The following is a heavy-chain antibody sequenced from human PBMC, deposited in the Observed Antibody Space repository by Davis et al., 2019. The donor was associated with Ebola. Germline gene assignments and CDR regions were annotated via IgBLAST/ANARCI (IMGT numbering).Heavy chain of an antibody. D-gene: IGHD3-22*01. CDR3: AREGPRFDSSGYYYGMDV. J-gene: IGHJ6*02. CDR1: GYTFTGYY. CDR2: INPNSGGT. V-gene: IGHV1-2*04. Sequence: AASVKVSCKASGYTFTGYYMHCVRQAPGQGLEWMGWINPNSGGTNYAQKFQGWVTMTRDTSISTAYMELSRLRSDDTAVYYCAREGPRFDSSGYYYGMDVWGQGTTVTVSS.